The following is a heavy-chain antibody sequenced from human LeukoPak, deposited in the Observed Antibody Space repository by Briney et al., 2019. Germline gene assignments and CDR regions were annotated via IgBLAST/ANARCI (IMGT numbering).Heavy chain of an antibody. D-gene: IGHD2-2*01. V-gene: IGHV3-33*06. Sequence: GGSLRLSCAASGFTFSHYAMHWVRQAPGKGLEWVAVIWYDGSHDTYTDSVKGRFTVSRDNFKKVLHLQMNSLRVEDPAVYYCAKEGDYCSSSGCHKRGIDYWGQGTLVTVSS. CDR2: IWYDGSHD. J-gene: IGHJ4*02. CDR3: AKEGDYCSSSGCHKRGIDY. CDR1: GFTFSHYA.